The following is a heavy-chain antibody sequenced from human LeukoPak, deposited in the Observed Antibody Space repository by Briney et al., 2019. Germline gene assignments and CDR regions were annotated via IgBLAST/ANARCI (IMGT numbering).Heavy chain of an antibody. V-gene: IGHV3-73*01. J-gene: IGHJ4*02. Sequence: QPGGSLRLSCAASGFTFSGSAMHWVRQASGKGLEWVGRIRSKTNSYATVYAASVKGRFTISRDDSKNTAYLQMNSLKTEDTAVYYCIRSNYDILTGYYKTDHWGQGTLVTVSS. CDR3: IRSNYDILTGYYKTDH. D-gene: IGHD3-9*01. CDR1: GFTFSGSA. CDR2: IRSKTNSYAT.